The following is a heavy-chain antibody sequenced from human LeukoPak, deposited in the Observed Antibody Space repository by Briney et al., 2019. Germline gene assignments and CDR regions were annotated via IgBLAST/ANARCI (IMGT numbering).Heavy chain of an antibody. CDR3: TTTLYYYDSSDDY. J-gene: IGHJ4*02. CDR1: GFTFSYAW. V-gene: IGHV3-15*01. CDR2: IKSKTDGGTT. Sequence: GGFLRLSCAASGFTFSYAWMSWVRQAPGKGLEWVGRIKSKTDGGTTNYAAPVKGRFTISRDDSRNTLYLQMNSLKTEDAAVYYCTTTLYYYDSSDDYWGQGTLVTVSS. D-gene: IGHD3-22*01.